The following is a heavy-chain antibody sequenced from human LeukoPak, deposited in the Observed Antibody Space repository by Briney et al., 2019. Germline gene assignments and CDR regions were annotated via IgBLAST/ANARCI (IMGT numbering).Heavy chain of an antibody. CDR1: GVSISSYY. CDR2: IHTSGST. CDR3: ARDQYYYDSSGYLTFDY. J-gene: IGHJ4*02. V-gene: IGHV4-4*07. D-gene: IGHD3-22*01. Sequence: SETLSLTCTVSGVSISSYYWSWLRQPAGKGLEWFGRIHTSGSTNYNHSLKSRVTLLVDTSKNQFSLKLSHVTAADTAVYYCARDQYYYDSSGYLTFDYWGQGTLVTVSS.